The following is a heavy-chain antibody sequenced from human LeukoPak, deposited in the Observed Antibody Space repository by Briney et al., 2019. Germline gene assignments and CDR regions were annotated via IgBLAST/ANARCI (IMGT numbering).Heavy chain of an antibody. J-gene: IGHJ4*02. V-gene: IGHV3-23*01. CDR3: AKDRTFHSDFSAYYFSPPLQQY. Sequence: PGGSLRLSCEASGFTFRNYAMSWVRQAPGKGLEWVSSIFGTTGTTYYADSVTGRVTISRDNSRNMVYLQMNSLRAEDTAVYYCAKDRTFHSDFSAYYFSPPLQQYWGQGTLVTVSS. D-gene: IGHD3-22*01. CDR2: IFGTTGTT. CDR1: GFTFRNYA.